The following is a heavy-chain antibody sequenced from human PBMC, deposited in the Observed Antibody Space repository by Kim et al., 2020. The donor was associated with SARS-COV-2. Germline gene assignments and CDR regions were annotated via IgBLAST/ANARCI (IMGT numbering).Heavy chain of an antibody. Sequence: PSLKSRVYISVDTSKNQFSLKVNSVTAADSAVYYCARENRVRYTWNFFDSWGQGTLVTVSS. V-gene: IGHV4-31*02. J-gene: IGHJ5*01. CDR3: ARENRVRYTWNFFDS. D-gene: IGHD5-12*01.